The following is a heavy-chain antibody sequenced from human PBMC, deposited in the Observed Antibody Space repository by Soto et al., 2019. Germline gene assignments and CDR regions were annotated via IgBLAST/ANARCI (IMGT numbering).Heavy chain of an antibody. Sequence: QVQLVQSGAEVRMPGSSVKVSCKASGGTFSTYPINWVRQAPGQGLEWMGGIIPLFGTTNYAQKFKGRVTITADEYTSTAYMELSNLRSEDAAVYYCARGATHGSSWYFWFDPWGQGTLVTVSS. CDR1: GGTFSTYP. CDR3: ARGATHGSSWYFWFDP. J-gene: IGHJ5*02. V-gene: IGHV1-69*01. CDR2: IIPLFGTT. D-gene: IGHD6-13*01.